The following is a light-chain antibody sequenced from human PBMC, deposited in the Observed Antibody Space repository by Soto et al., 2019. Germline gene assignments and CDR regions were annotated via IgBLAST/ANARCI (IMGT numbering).Light chain of an antibody. V-gene: IGLV2-8*01. CDR3: TSYTGDDFTFV. CDR2: EVS. J-gene: IGLJ1*01. CDR1: SSDVGGYNY. Sequence: QSALTQPASVSGSPGQSITISCTGTSSDVGGYNYVSWYQQRPGKAPKLMIFEVSKRPLGVPDRFSGSKSGNTASLIVSGLQPDDEAEYHCTSYTGDDFTFVFGTGTKLTVL.